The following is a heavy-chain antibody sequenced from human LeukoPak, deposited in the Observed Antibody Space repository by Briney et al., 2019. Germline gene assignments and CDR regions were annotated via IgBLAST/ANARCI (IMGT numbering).Heavy chain of an antibody. Sequence: SETLSLTCAVSGGPISSGGYSWSWIRQPPGKGLEWIGYIYHSGSTYYNPSLKSRVTISVDRSKNQFSLKLSSVTAADTAVYYCARAPIFGVVIGGMDVWGQGTTVTVSS. D-gene: IGHD3-3*02. V-gene: IGHV4-30-2*01. J-gene: IGHJ6*02. CDR1: GGPISSGGYS. CDR3: ARAPIFGVVIGGMDV. CDR2: IYHSGST.